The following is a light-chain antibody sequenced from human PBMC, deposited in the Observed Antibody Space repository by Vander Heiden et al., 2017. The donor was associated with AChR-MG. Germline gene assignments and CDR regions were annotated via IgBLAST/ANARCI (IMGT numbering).Light chain of an antibody. V-gene: IGLV2-14*01. CDR1: SSDVCCYNY. CDR2: EVS. CDR3: SSYTSSSTV. J-gene: IGLJ2*01. Sequence: QSALTQPASVSGSPGPSITISCTGTSSDVCCYNYVSWYQQHPGKAPKLMIYEVSNRPSGVSNLFSGSKSGNTASLTISGLQAEDEADYYCSSYTSSSTVFGGGTKLTVL.